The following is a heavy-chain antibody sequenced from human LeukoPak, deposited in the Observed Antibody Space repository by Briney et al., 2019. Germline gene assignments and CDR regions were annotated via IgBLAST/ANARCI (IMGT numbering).Heavy chain of an antibody. CDR2: IYTSGST. D-gene: IGHD2-2*02. Sequence: PSETLSLTCTVSSGSISSGSYYWSWIRQPAGKGLEWIGRIYTSGSTNYNPSLESRVTISVDTSKNQFSLKLSSVTASDTAVYYCAGLLGYCSGTSCYRGFDYWGQGTLVTVSS. V-gene: IGHV4-61*02. CDR1: SGSISSGSYY. CDR3: AGLLGYCSGTSCYRGFDY. J-gene: IGHJ4*02.